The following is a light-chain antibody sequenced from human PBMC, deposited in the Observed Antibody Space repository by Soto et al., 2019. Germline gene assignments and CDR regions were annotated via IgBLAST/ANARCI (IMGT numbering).Light chain of an antibody. Sequence: DIQMTQSPSTLSGSVGDRVTITCRASQTISSWLAWYQQKPGKAPKLLIYKASTLKSGVPSRFSGSGSGTEFTLTISSRQPYYCATYYCQNYNSYSEAFGQGTKVKLK. V-gene: IGKV1-5*03. CDR1: QTISSW. CDR3: QNYNSYSEA. CDR2: KAS. J-gene: IGKJ1*01.